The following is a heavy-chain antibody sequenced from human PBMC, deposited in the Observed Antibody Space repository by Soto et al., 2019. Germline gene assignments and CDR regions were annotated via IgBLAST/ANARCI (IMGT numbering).Heavy chain of an antibody. Sequence: SETLSLTCTVSGGSISSGDYYWSWIRQPPGKGLEWIGYIYYSGSTYYNPSLKSRVTISVDTSKNQFSLKLSSVTAADTAVYYCARADGHYYYGMDVWGQGTTVTVSS. CDR3: ARADGHYYYGMDV. CDR2: IYYSGST. V-gene: IGHV4-30-4*01. CDR1: GGSISSGDYY. J-gene: IGHJ6*02.